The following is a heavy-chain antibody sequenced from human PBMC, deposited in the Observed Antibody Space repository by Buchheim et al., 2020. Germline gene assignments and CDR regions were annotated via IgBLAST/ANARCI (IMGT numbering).Heavy chain of an antibody. D-gene: IGHD6-13*01. J-gene: IGHJ6*02. CDR2: IYYSGST. V-gene: IGHV4-31*03. CDR1: GGSISSGGYY. Sequence: QVQLQESGPGLVKPSQTLSLTCTVSGGSISSGGYYWSWIRQHPGKGLEWIGYIYYSGSTYYNPSLKSRVTISLATSKNQFLLKLSSVTAADTAVYYCARASSWNYYYYYGMDVWGQGTT. CDR3: ARASSWNYYYYYGMDV.